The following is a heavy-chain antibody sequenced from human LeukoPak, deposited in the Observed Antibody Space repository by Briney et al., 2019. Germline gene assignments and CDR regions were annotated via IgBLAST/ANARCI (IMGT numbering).Heavy chain of an antibody. CDR3: AAAITLVRGVENWFDP. D-gene: IGHD3-10*01. Sequence: AGRSLRLSCAASGFTFTTYAMHWVRQAPGKGLEWVAVVSYDGNNKYYADSVKGRFAISRDNSKNTLYLQMNSLRADDTAVYYCAAAITLVRGVENWFDPWGQGTLVTVSS. V-gene: IGHV3-30*09. CDR2: VSYDGNNK. J-gene: IGHJ5*02. CDR1: GFTFTTYA.